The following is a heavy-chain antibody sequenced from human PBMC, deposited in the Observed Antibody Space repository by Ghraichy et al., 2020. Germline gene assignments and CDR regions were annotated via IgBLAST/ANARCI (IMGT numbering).Heavy chain of an antibody. D-gene: IGHD3-9*01. CDR3: ARAPSYYDILTGYYPQETRFDY. V-gene: IGHV4-59*01. Sequence: SETLSLTCTVSGGSISSYYWSWIRQPPGKGLEWIGYIYYSGSTNYNPSLKSRVTISVDTSKNQFSLKLSSVTAADTAVYYCARAPSYYDILTGYYPQETRFDYWGQGTLVTVSS. CDR1: GGSISSYY. J-gene: IGHJ4*02. CDR2: IYYSGST.